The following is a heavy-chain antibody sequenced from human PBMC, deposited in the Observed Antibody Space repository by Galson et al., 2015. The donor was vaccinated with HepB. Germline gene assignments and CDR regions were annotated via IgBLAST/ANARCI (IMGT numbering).Heavy chain of an antibody. Sequence: SLRLSCAASGFTFSSYGMHWVRQAPGKGLEWVAVISYDGSNKYYADSVKGRFTISRDNSKNTLYLQMNSLRAEDTAVYYCAKDLFYKGYGDGGFDYWGQGTLVTVSS. D-gene: IGHD4-17*01. CDR2: ISYDGSNK. J-gene: IGHJ4*02. V-gene: IGHV3-30*18. CDR1: GFTFSSYG. CDR3: AKDLFYKGYGDGGFDY.